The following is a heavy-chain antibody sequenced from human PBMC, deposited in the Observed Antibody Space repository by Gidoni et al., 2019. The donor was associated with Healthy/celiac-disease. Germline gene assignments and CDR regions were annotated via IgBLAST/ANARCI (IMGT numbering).Heavy chain of an antibody. V-gene: IGHV2-26*01. Sequence: QVTLKESGPVLVKPTETLTPTCTVSGFSLSNARMGVSWIRQPPGKALEWLAHIFSNDEKSYSTSLKSRLTISKDTSKSQVVLTMTNMDPVDTATYYCARTLLGLTIFGVVITKSPRYYFDYWGQGTLVTVSS. CDR2: IFSNDEK. D-gene: IGHD3-3*01. CDR1: GFSLSNARMG. J-gene: IGHJ4*02. CDR3: ARTLLGLTIFGVVITKSPRYYFDY.